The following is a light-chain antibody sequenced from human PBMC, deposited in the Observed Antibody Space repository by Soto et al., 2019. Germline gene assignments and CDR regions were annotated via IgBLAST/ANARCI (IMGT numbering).Light chain of an antibody. CDR3: QQYNNWPPVT. J-gene: IGKJ1*01. CDR2: GAS. Sequence: EIVMTQSPATLSVSPGERATLSCRASQRFGTNLAWYQQKPGQAPRLLIYGASTRATGIPARFSGSGSGTEFTLTISSLQSEDFAVYYCQQYNNWPPVTFGQGTKVEIK. CDR1: QRFGTN. V-gene: IGKV3-15*01.